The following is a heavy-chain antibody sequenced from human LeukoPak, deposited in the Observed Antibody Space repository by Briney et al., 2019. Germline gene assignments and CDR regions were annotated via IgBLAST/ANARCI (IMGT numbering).Heavy chain of an antibody. D-gene: IGHD3-16*01. CDR1: GFIFSNYA. CDR3: ARGAPPDY. J-gene: IGHJ4*02. CDR2: ISYDGSNK. Sequence: GRSLRLSCAASGFIFSNYAMYWARQAPGKGLEWVAVISYDGSNKYYADSVKGRFTISRDNSKNTLYLQMDSLRAEDTAVYYCARGAPPDYWGQGTLVTVSS. V-gene: IGHV3-30-3*01.